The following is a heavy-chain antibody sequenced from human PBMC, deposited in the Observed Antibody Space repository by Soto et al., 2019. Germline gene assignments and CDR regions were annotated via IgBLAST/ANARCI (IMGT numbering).Heavy chain of an antibody. CDR3: AKVLLGTRGYYYYGMDV. CDR2: ISYDGSNK. D-gene: IGHD3-10*01. V-gene: IGHV3-30-3*01. Sequence: QVQLVESGGGVVQSGRSLRLSCAASGFTFSSYAMHWVRQAPGKGLEWVAVISYDGSNKYYADSVKGRFTISRDNSKNTLYLQMNSLRAEDTAVYYCAKVLLGTRGYYYYGMDVWGQGTTVTVSS. J-gene: IGHJ6*02. CDR1: GFTFSSYA.